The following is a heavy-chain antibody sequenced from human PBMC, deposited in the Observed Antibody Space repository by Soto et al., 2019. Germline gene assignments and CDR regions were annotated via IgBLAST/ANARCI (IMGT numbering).Heavy chain of an antibody. CDR2: ISLEGSNK. D-gene: IGHD6-19*01. Sequence: PGGSLRLSCEASGFNFSHYAMHWVRQAPGKGLEWLAIISLEGSNKYSAKPVKDRFTISRDNSKSTLYLQMNSLRPEDTAVYYCAKDGATTVAAPFLDSWGQGTPVTVSS. CDR1: GFNFSHYA. J-gene: IGHJ4*02. V-gene: IGHV3-30*18. CDR3: AKDGATTVAAPFLDS.